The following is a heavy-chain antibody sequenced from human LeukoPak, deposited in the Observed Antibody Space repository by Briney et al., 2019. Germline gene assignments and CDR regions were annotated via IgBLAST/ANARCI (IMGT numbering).Heavy chain of an antibody. CDR2: INHSGST. CDR3: ARRGNPFDY. V-gene: IGHV4-34*01. Sequence: SETLSLTCAVYGGSFSGYYWSWIRQPPGKGLEWIGEINHSGSTNYNPSLKSRVTISVDTSKNQFSLRVTSVTAADTAVYYCARRGNPFDYWGQGTLVTVPS. J-gene: IGHJ4*02. CDR1: GGSFSGYY.